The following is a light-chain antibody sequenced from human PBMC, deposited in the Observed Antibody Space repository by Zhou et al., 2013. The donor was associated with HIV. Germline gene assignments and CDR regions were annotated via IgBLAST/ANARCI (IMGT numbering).Light chain of an antibody. Sequence: DIQMTQSPSSLSTSVGDRVTITCRASQGSSYYLAWYQQQPGKAPKFLIYATSSLHSGVPSRFSGTGFGTDSTLTISSLQPEDFATYYCQQSYSSPPFTFGPGTKVEI. CDR3: QQSYSSPPFT. CDR2: ATS. J-gene: IGKJ3*01. CDR1: QGSSYY. V-gene: IGKV1-39*01.